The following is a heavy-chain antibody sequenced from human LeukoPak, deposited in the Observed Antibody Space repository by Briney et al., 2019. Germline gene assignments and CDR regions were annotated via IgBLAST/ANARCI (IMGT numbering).Heavy chain of an antibody. CDR1: GYSFTSYW. J-gene: IGHJ6*03. CDR3: ARAPDCSSTSCYYMDV. CDR2: IYPGDSDT. Sequence: GESLKISCKGSGYSFTSYWIGWVRQMPGKGLEWMGIIYPGDSDTRYGPSFQGQVTISADKSISTAYLQWSSLKASDTAMYYCARAPDCSSTSCYYMDVWGKGTTVTVSS. V-gene: IGHV5-51*01. D-gene: IGHD2-2*01.